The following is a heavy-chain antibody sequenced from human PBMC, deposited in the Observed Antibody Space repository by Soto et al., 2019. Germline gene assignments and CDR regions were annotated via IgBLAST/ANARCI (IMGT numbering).Heavy chain of an antibody. CDR2: LYYSRST. D-gene: IGHD2-15*01. Sequence: SETLSLTCAVSGDSISSYYCMWIRQPPGKGLEWIGYLYYSRSTNYNPSLKSRVTMSVDTSKNQFSLKLSSVTAADTAVYYCARQGVVARHLQYYYYGMDVWGQGTTVTVSS. J-gene: IGHJ6*02. CDR3: ARQGVVARHLQYYYYGMDV. V-gene: IGHV4-59*08. CDR1: GDSISSYY.